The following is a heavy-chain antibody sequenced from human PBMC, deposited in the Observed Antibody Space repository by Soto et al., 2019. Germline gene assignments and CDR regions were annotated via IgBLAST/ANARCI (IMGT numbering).Heavy chain of an antibody. CDR2: IYYSGST. V-gene: IGHV4-59*01. J-gene: IGHJ3*02. CDR3: ARDRGSGWPLHAFDI. Sequence: QVQLQESGPGLVKPSETLSLTCTVSGGSISSYYWSWIRQPPGKGLEWIGYIYYSGSTNYNPSLKSRVTISVDTSNNQFSLKLSSVTAADTAVYYCARDRGSGWPLHAFDIWGQGTMVTVSS. CDR1: GGSISSYY. D-gene: IGHD6-19*01.